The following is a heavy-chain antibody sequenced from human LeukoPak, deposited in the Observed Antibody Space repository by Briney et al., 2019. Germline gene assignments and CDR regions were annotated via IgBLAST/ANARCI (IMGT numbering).Heavy chain of an antibody. V-gene: IGHV3-23*01. J-gene: IGHJ4*02. CDR2: VSSGSGSGT. CDR3: AKESSGYYWDS. Sequence: PGGSLRHSCAASGFTFSNSVMSWVRHAPGKGLEWVSTVSSGSGSGTYYTDSVKGRFTISRDNSKDTLYLQMNSLRVEDTAIYYCAKESSGYYWDSWGQGTLVIVSS. CDR1: GFTFSNSV. D-gene: IGHD3-22*01.